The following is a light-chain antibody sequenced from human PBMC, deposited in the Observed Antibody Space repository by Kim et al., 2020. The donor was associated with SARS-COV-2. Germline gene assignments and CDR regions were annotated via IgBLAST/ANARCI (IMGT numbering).Light chain of an antibody. Sequence: APGKTAGITRGGNFIVSKSVDWYQQAPGQAPVRVIYDDCDRHSGIPERVSGSNAGNTATLTISRVEAGDEADYYCQVWDSSIDQWVFGGGTQLTVL. V-gene: IGLV3-21*03. CDR2: DDC. J-gene: IGLJ3*02. CDR1: FIVSKS. CDR3: QVWDSSIDQWV.